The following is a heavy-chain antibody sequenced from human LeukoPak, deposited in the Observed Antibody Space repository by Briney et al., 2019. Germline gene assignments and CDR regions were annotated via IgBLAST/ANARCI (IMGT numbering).Heavy chain of an antibody. J-gene: IGHJ4*02. V-gene: IGHV3-23*01. D-gene: IGHD3-22*01. CDR3: AKGSYYDSSGSFYFDY. Sequence: GGSLRLSCAASGFTFSGSNMDWVRQAPGKGLEWISAISFNGDYVYYADSVKGRFTISRDNSKNTLYVQVNSLGTEDTAAYYCAKGSYYDSSGSFYFDYWGQGTLVTVSS. CDR1: GFTFSGSN. CDR2: ISFNGDYV.